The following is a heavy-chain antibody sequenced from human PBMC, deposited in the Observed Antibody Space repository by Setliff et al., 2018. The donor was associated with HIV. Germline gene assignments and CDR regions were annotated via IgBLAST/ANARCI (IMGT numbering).Heavy chain of an antibody. V-gene: IGHV4-59*01. CDR2: IYYSGST. Sequence: LSLPCTVSDDFITSYYWSWTRQPPGKGLEWIGYIYYSGSTNYNPSLKSRVTISLDMSKSQFSLKLSSVTAADTAVYYCAIGVVVAATRWFDHWGQGTLVTVSS. D-gene: IGHD2-15*01. CDR1: DDFITSYY. CDR3: AIGVVVAATRWFDH. J-gene: IGHJ5*02.